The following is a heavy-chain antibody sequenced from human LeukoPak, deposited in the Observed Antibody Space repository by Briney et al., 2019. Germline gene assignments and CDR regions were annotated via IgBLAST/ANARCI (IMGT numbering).Heavy chain of an antibody. V-gene: IGHV3-30*18. CDR2: ISYDGSNK. J-gene: IGHJ5*02. D-gene: IGHD2-15*01. Sequence: GRSRRPAWAPAALTVTIYCTQCVRHAASEGRGWVAVISYDGSNKNHADSVKGRFTISRDNSKNTLYLQMNSLRAEDTAVYYCAKDHAGCSGGSCYSSSFDPWGQGTLVTVSS. CDR3: AKDHAGCSGGSCYSSSFDP. CDR1: ALTVTIYC.